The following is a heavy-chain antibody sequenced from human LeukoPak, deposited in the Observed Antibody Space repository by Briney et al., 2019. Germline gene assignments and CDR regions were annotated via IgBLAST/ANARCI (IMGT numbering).Heavy chain of an antibody. CDR3: ARDYHGLNY. CDR2: INGDGSST. Sequence: GGSLRLSCAASGFXFSSYWMVWVRQAPGKGLVWVSRINGDGSSTTYTDSVKGRFTISRDNAKNTLYLQMSSLRADDTAVYYCARDYHGLNYWGQGTLVTVSS. J-gene: IGHJ4*02. V-gene: IGHV3-74*01. CDR1: GFXFSSYW. D-gene: IGHD2-2*01.